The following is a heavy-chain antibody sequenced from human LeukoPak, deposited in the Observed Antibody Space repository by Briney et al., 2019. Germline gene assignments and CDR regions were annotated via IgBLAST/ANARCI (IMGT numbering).Heavy chain of an antibody. CDR2: IYYSGST. CDR1: GGSISSSSYY. CDR3: ARGIVVVGTSRNAFDV. D-gene: IGHD2-2*01. J-gene: IGHJ3*01. V-gene: IGHV4-61*05. Sequence: SETLSLTCTVSGGSISSSSYYWGWLRQPPGKGLEWIGYIYYSGSTNYNPSLKSRVTISVDTSKNQFSLKLTSMPAVDTAVYCCARGIVVVGTSRNAFDVWGQGAMVSVSS.